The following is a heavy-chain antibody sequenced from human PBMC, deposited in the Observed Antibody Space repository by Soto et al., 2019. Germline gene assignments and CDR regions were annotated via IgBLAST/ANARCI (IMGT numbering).Heavy chain of an antibody. CDR2: IVPMFGTA. J-gene: IGHJ6*02. CDR3: ERNGTYRRSLSQYSGMDV. D-gene: IGHD1-1*01. CDR1: GGTFADFI. V-gene: IGHV1-69*01. Sequence: QVQLVQSGAEVKEPGSSVKVSCKASGGTFADFIMNWVRQTPGQGLEWMGGIVPMFGTATYAEKFKGRVTISATGWPSTAYMEFTCLRSEDTAVYYCERNGTYRRSLSQYSGMDVWGQGTTVTVS.